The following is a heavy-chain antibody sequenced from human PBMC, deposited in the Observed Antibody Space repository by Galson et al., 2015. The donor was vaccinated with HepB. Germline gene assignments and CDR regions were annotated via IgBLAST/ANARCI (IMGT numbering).Heavy chain of an antibody. CDR2: ISGSGGST. Sequence: SMRLSCAASGFTFSSYAMSWVHQAPGKGLEWVSAISGSGGSTYYADSVKGRFTISRDNSKNTLYLQMNSLRAEDTAVYYCAKGLPDYYDSSGYYSAGYWGQGTLVTVSS. D-gene: IGHD3-22*01. V-gene: IGHV3-23*01. J-gene: IGHJ4*02. CDR1: GFTFSSYA. CDR3: AKGLPDYYDSSGYYSAGY.